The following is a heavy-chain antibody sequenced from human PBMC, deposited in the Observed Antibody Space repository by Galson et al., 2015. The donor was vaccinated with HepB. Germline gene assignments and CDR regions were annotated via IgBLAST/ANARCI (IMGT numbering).Heavy chain of an antibody. V-gene: IGHV3-23*01. CDR2: ISGSGGST. D-gene: IGHD3/OR15-3a*01. CDR1: GFTFSSYA. CDR3: AKDGSDWPRGDGLGYFDL. J-gene: IGHJ2*01. Sequence: SLRLSCAASGFTFSSYAMSWVRQAPGKGLEWVSAISGSGGSTYYADSVKGRFTISRDNSKNTLYLQMNSLRAEDTAVYYCAKDGSDWPRGDGLGYFDLWGRGTLVTVSS.